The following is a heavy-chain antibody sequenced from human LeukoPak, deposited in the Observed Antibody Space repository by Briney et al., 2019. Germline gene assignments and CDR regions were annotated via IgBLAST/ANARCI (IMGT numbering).Heavy chain of an antibody. J-gene: IGHJ2*01. Sequence: SVKVSCKASGGTFSSYAISWVRQAPGQGLEWMGGIIPIFGTANYAQKFQGRVTITTDESTSTAYMELSSLRSEDTAVYYCARGRGKLVPSWYFDLWGRGTLVTVSS. CDR3: ARGRGKLVPSWYFDL. V-gene: IGHV1-69*05. CDR1: GGTFSSYA. D-gene: IGHD4-23*01. CDR2: IIPIFGTA.